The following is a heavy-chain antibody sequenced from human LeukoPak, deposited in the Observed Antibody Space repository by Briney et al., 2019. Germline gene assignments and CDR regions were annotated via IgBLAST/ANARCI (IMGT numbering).Heavy chain of an antibody. CDR1: GYTFTSYG. CDR2: ISAYNGNT. J-gene: IGHJ3*02. D-gene: IGHD1-26*01. Sequence: ASVKVSCKASGYTFTSYGISWVRQAPGHGLEWMGWISAYNGNTNYAQKLQGRVTMTTDTSTSTAYMELRSLRSDDTAVYYCGRDQRYSGSYYSESDAFDIWAQGTIVTVSS. V-gene: IGHV1-18*01. CDR3: GRDQRYSGSYYSESDAFDI.